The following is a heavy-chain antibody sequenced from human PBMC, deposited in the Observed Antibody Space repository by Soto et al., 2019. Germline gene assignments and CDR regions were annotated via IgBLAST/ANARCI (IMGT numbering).Heavy chain of an antibody. J-gene: IGHJ6*03. CDR1: GFSFSSYA. CDR2: ISGRGTTI. V-gene: IGHV3-48*02. CDR3: ARVGVCTGTTCNQYFSCYAMAK. D-gene: IGHD2-8*02. Sequence: GGSLRLSWAASGFSFSSYAMNWVRQAPGKGLEWVSSISGRGTTIYYADSVKGRFTVSRDNAQNSLFLQVDSLRDEDTAVYYWARVGVCTGTTCNQYFSCYAMAKRGKGCTVTVS.